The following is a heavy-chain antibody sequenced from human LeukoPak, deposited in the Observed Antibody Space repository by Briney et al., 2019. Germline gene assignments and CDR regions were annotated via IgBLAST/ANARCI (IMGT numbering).Heavy chain of an antibody. V-gene: IGHV1-18*01. J-gene: IGHJ4*02. CDR1: GYTFTSYG. Sequence: GASVKVSCKAAGYTFTSYGISWVRQAPGQGPEWMGWISGYNGNTRYAQKFQGRVTMTTDTSTSTAYMELRSLRSDDTAVYYCARVVVGATIDYWGQGTLVTVSS. CDR2: ISGYNGNT. D-gene: IGHD1-26*01. CDR3: ARVVVGATIDY.